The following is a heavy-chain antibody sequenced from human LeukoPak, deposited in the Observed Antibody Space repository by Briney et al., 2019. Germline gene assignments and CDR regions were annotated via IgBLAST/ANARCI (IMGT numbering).Heavy chain of an antibody. V-gene: IGHV4-34*01. CDR2: INHSGST. J-gene: IGHJ3*02. D-gene: IGHD2-8*01. Sequence: SETLSLTCAVYGGSFSGYYWSWIRQPPGKGLEWIGEINHSGSTNYNPSLKSRVTISVDTSKNQFSLKLSSVTAADTAVYYCASLPYAYDAFDIWGQGTMVTVSS. CDR3: ASLPYAYDAFDI. CDR1: GGSFSGYY.